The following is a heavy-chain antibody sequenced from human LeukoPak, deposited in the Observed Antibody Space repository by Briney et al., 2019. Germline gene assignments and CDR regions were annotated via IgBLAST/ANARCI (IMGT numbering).Heavy chain of an antibody. CDR2: IYSAGSS. V-gene: IGHV3-66*01. CDR3: ASLQAPFDY. Sequence: GGSLRLSCAASGFTVSNNSMSWVRQAPGKGLEGVSVIYSAGSSYYADSVKGRFTISRDNSKNTLYLQMNSLRAEDTAVYYCASLQAPFDYWGQGTLVTVSS. CDR1: GFTVSNNS. J-gene: IGHJ4*02.